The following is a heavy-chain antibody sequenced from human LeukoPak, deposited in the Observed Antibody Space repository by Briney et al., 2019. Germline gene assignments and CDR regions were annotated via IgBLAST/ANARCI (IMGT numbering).Heavy chain of an antibody. V-gene: IGHV6-1*01. Sequence: SQTLSLTCAISGDSVSSNSAAWNWIRQSPSRGLERLGRTYYRSKWYNDYAVSVKSQITINPDTSKNQFSLQLNSVTPEDTAVYYCARGIRTMVRGVIIFPFDPWGQGTLVTVSS. CDR2: TYYRSKWYN. CDR1: GDSVSSNSAA. D-gene: IGHD3-10*01. J-gene: IGHJ5*02. CDR3: ARGIRTMVRGVIIFPFDP.